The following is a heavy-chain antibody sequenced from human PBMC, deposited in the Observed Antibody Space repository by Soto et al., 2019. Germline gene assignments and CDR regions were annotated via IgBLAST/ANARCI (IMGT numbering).Heavy chain of an antibody. J-gene: IGHJ4*01. CDR3: TTDSRTTMPEVRFDY. V-gene: IGHV3-15*07. CDR1: GFPFSNAW. Sequence: GGSLRLSCAASGFPFSNAWINWVRQTTGTGLQWVGRVKSKTDGGSADYAAPVKGRFAVSRDDSKNIVYLQMNSVKIEDTGVYYCTTDSRTTMPEVRFDYWGHGTLVTVSS. D-gene: IGHD3-10*01. CDR2: VKSKTDGGSA.